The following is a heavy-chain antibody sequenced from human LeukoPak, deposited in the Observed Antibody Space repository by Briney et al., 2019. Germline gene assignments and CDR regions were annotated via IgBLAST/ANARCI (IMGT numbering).Heavy chain of an antibody. CDR1: GGSISSSGYY. J-gene: IGHJ3*02. CDR3: ARTYYDILTGQMPDAFDI. Sequence: SETLSLTCTVSGGSISSSGYYWGWIRQPPGKGLEWIGSISSGGSTHYIPSLKSRVTISVDTSKNQFSLKLSSVTAADTAVYYCARTYYDILTGQMPDAFDIWGQGTMVTVSS. V-gene: IGHV4-39*01. CDR2: ISSGGST. D-gene: IGHD3-9*01.